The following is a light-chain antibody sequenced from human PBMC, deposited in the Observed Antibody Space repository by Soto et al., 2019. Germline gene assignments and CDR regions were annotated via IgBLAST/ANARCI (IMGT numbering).Light chain of an antibody. Sequence: QSVLTQPASVSGCPGQSITISCTGTSSDDGDDNYVSWYQQHPGKAPKLMIYDVTHRPSGISNRFSGSKSGNTASLTISGLQAEDEADYYCSSYTSSSTLYVFGAGTKLTVL. CDR3: SSYTSSSTLYV. J-gene: IGLJ1*01. CDR2: DVT. CDR1: SSDDGDDNY. V-gene: IGLV2-14*01.